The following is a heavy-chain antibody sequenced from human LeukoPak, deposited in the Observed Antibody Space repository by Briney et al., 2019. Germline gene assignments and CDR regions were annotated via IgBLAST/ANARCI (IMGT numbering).Heavy chain of an antibody. V-gene: IGHV7-4-1*02. CDR3: ARRTYDFWSGYSPDY. CDR1: GYTFTSYA. CDR2: INTNTGNP. D-gene: IGHD3-3*01. Sequence: GASVKVSCKASGYTFTSYAMNWVRQAPGQGLEWMGWINTNTGNPTYAQGFTGRFVSSLDTSVSTAYLQISSLKAEDTAVYYCARRTYDFWSGYSPDYWGQGTLVTVSS. J-gene: IGHJ4*02.